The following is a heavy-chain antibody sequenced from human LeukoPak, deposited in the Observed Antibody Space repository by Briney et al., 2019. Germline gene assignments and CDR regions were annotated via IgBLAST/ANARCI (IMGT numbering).Heavy chain of an antibody. J-gene: IGHJ4*02. D-gene: IGHD4-23*01. V-gene: IGHV3-21*01. CDR3: AGKYGGNVGYYFDY. CDR2: ISSSSNYI. Sequence: GGSLRLSCAASGFTFSSYSMNWVRQAPGKGLEWVSSISSSSNYIYYADSVKGRFTISRDNAKNSLYLQMNSLRAEDTAVYYCAGKYGGNVGYYFDYWGQGTLVTVSS. CDR1: GFTFSSYS.